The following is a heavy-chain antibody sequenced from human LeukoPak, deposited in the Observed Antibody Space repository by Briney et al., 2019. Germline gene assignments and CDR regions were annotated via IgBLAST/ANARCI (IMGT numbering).Heavy chain of an antibody. CDR3: ARWGDIVVVVADYGMDV. CDR2: ISYDGSNK. V-gene: IGHV3-30*04. Sequence: GGSLRLSCAASEFTFSSYAMHWVRQAPGKGLEWVAVISYDGSNKYYADSVKGRFTISRDNSKNTLYLQMNSLRAEDTAVYYCARWGDIVVVVADYGMDVWGQGTTVTVSS. D-gene: IGHD2-15*01. J-gene: IGHJ6*02. CDR1: EFTFSSYA.